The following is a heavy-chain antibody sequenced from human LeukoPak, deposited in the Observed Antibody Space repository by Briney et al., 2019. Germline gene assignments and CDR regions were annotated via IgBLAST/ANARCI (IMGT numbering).Heavy chain of an antibody. V-gene: IGHV4-34*01. D-gene: IGHD2-15*01. Sequence: SETLSLTCAVYGGSFSGYYWSWIRQPPGKGLEWIGEINHSGSTNYNPSLKSRVTISVDTSKNQFSLKLSSVTAAGTAVYYCATQPLYCSGGSCYFDYWGQGTLVTVSS. CDR3: ATQPLYCSGGSCYFDY. CDR1: GGSFSGYY. J-gene: IGHJ4*02. CDR2: INHSGST.